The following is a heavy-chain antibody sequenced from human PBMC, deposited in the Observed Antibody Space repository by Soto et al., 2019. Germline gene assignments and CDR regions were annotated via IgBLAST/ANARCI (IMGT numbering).Heavy chain of an antibody. D-gene: IGHD4-17*01. CDR2: VYSGGST. CDR1: GFTVSSNY. V-gene: IGHV3-66*01. J-gene: IGHJ4*02. Sequence: PGGSLRLSCAASGFTVSSNYMSWVRQAPGKGLEWVSVVYSGGSTYYADSVKGRFTISRDNSKNTLYLQMNSLRAEDTAVYYCARSLYYGASLYGFAYWGQGPLVTVSS. CDR3: ARSLYYGASLYGFAY.